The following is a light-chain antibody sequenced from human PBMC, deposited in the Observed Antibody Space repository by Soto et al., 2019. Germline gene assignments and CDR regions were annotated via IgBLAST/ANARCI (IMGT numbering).Light chain of an antibody. V-gene: IGKV3-20*01. CDR1: QSVSSNY. J-gene: IGKJ1*01. CDR2: GAS. CDR3: QQYGSSRWT. Sequence: EIVLTQSPGTLSLSPGERATLSCRASQSVSSNYLAWYQQNPGQAPRLLIYGASSRATGIPDRFSGSGSGTDFTLTISRLEPEDFAMYYCQQYGSSRWTFGQGTKVEIK.